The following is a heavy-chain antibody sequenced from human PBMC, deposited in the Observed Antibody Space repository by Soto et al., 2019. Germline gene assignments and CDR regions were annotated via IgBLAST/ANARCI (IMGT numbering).Heavy chain of an antibody. J-gene: IGHJ6*02. CDR3: VMVDNYVTPTPQDV. Sequence: QVQLVQSGDEVKKPGASVKVSCKASGYNFVNYGIAWVRQAPGQGLEWMGWISPYAGNTHSATKVQGRLTMTTDTSTSTAYMDRGSLTSDGTAVYYCVMVDNYVTPTPQDVWGPATRVTVPS. CDR2: ISPYAGNT. V-gene: IGHV1-18*01. CDR1: GYNFVNYG. D-gene: IGHD3-16*01.